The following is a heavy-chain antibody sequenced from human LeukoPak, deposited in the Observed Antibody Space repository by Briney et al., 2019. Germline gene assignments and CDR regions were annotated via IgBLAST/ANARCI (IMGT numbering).Heavy chain of an antibody. J-gene: IGHJ5*02. V-gene: IGHV1-46*01. CDR3: ARALPHRRLMDTTMEQHWFDP. CDR1: GYIFTSYF. CDR2: INPSGGST. Sequence: ASVKVSCKASGYIFTSYFMHWVRQAPGQGLEWMGLINPSGGSTRYAQKFQGRVTMTRDMSTSTVYMEMSSLRSEDTAVYYCARALPHRRLMDTTMEQHWFDPWGQGTLVTVSS. D-gene: IGHD5-18*01.